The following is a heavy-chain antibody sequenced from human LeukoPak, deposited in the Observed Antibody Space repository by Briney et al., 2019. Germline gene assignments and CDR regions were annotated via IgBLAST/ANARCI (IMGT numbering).Heavy chain of an antibody. V-gene: IGHV4-59*08. CDR3: ARHERLDH. CDR2: IYYSGST. J-gene: IGHJ5*02. CDR1: GGSISSYY. Sequence: PSETLSPTCTVSGGSISSYYWSWIRQPPGKGLEWIGYIYYSGSTNYNPSLKSRVTISVDTSKNQFSLRLSSVTAADTAVYYCARHERLDHWGQGTLVTVSS.